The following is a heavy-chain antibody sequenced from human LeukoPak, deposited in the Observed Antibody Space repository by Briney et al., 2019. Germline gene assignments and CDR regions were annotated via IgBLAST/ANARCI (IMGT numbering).Heavy chain of an antibody. Sequence: SETLSLTCAVYGGSFSGYYWSWIRQPAGKGLEWIGRIYTSGSTNYNPSLKSRVTISVDTSKNQFSLKLSSVTAADTALYYCARAKITAADIDRPFDPWGQGTLVTVSS. J-gene: IGHJ5*02. CDR2: IYTSGST. CDR1: GGSFSGYY. CDR3: ARAKITAADIDRPFDP. D-gene: IGHD6-13*01. V-gene: IGHV4-59*10.